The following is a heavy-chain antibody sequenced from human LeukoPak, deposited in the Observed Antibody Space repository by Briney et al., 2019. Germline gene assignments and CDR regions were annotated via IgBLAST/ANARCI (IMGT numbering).Heavy chain of an antibody. J-gene: IGHJ4*02. D-gene: IGHD6-13*01. CDR2: IWYDGTNK. CDR1: GFTFSSYG. CDR3: AREGSDRSSWTIDY. V-gene: IGHV3-33*01. Sequence: GGSLRLSCAASGFTFSSYGMHWVRQAPGKGLEWVAVIWYDGTNKYYADSVKGRFTISRDNSKNTLYLQMNSLRAEDTAVYYCAREGSDRSSWTIDYWGQGTLVTVSS.